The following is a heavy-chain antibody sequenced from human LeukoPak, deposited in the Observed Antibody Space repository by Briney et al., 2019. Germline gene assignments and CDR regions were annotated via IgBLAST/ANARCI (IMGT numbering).Heavy chain of an antibody. D-gene: IGHD3-10*01. CDR2: INHSGST. CDR1: GGSFSGYY. CDR3: AREGSGSYSIFDY. V-gene: IGHV4-34*01. J-gene: IGHJ4*02. Sequence: SETLSLTCAVYGGSFSGYYWSWIRQPPGKGLEWIGEINHSGSTNYNPSLKSRVTISVDTSKNQFSLKLSSVTAADTAVYYCAREGSGSYSIFDYWGQGTLVTVSS.